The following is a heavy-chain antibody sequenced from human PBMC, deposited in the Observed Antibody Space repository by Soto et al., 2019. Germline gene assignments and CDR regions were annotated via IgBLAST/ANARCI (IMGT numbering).Heavy chain of an antibody. CDR3: ARTNAFDI. Sequence: SETLSLTCTVSGGSFGAYYWNWLRQAPGKGLEWIGFIHYSGRTAYNPSLKSRVTVSVDTSKNQLSLKLTSVTAADTAVYYCARTNAFDIWGPGSLVTVSS. CDR1: GGSFGAYY. V-gene: IGHV4-59*01. CDR2: IHYSGRT. J-gene: IGHJ3*02.